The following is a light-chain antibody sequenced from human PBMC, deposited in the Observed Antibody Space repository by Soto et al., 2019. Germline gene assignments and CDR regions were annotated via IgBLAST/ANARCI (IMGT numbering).Light chain of an antibody. CDR1: QSVSSN. CDR2: GVS. V-gene: IGKV3-15*01. Sequence: EIVLTQSPATLSLSPGERATLSCRASQSVSSNLAWYQQKPGQAPRLLIYGVSTRATGIPARFSGSGSGTEFTLTISSLQSEDSAVYYCQQYKNWLALTFGGGTKVDI. CDR3: QQYKNWLALT. J-gene: IGKJ4*01.